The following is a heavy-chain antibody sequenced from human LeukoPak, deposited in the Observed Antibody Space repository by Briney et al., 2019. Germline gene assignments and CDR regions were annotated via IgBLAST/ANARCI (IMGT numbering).Heavy chain of an antibody. D-gene: IGHD5-18*01. V-gene: IGHV5-51*01. CDR1: EYSFSYSW. J-gene: IGHJ4*02. CDR3: ARQGGAYNYGSEDY. Sequence: GESLKISCRASEYSFSYSWIGWVRQMPGKGLEWMGIIYPDNSDTRYSPSFQGQVTISADKSISTAYLQWSSLKASDTAMYYCARQGGAYNYGSEDYWGQGTLVTVSS. CDR2: IYPDNSDT.